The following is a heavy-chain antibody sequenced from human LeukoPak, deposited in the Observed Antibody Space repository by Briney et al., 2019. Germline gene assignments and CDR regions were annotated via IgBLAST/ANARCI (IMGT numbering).Heavy chain of an antibody. D-gene: IGHD6-19*01. CDR3: ARVLSDSSGWYHFGY. Sequence: PGGSLRLSCAASGFTVSGNYMSWVRQAPGKGLEWVSLVYSGGTTYYADSVKGRFTISRDNSKNTLYLQMNSLRAEDTAVYYCARVLSDSSGWYHFGYWGQGTLVTVSS. CDR2: VYSGGTT. V-gene: IGHV3-53*01. CDR1: GFTVSGNY. J-gene: IGHJ4*02.